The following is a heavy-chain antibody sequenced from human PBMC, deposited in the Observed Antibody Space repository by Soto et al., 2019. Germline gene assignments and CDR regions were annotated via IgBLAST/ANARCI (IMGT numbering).Heavy chain of an antibody. Sequence: PGGSLRLSCAACGFTFSSYAISWVRQAPWKGLEWVSAISGSGVSTYYADSVKGRFTISRDNSKKTLYLQMNSRRAEDTAVYYCAKEKMIVLVGSWFDRWGRRNLFAVCS. CDR2: ISGSGVST. D-gene: IGHD3-22*01. CDR1: GFTFSSYA. J-gene: IGHJ5*02. CDR3: AKEKMIVLVGSWFDR. V-gene: IGHV3-23*01.